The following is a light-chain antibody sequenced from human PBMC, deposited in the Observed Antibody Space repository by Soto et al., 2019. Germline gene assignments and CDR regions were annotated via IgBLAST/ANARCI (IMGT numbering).Light chain of an antibody. CDR3: QQSYSTPRTT. Sequence: DIQMTQSPSSLSASVGDRVTMSCLASQSISSYLNWYQQKPGKAPKLLIYAASSLQSGVPSRFSGSGSGTDFTLTISSLQPEDFATYYCQQSYSTPRTTFGQGTKVDI. J-gene: IGKJ1*01. CDR2: AAS. V-gene: IGKV1-39*01. CDR1: QSISSY.